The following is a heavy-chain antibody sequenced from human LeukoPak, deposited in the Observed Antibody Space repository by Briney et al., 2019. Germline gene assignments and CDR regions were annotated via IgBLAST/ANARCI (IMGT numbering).Heavy chain of an antibody. Sequence: PSETLSLTCTVSGGSISSGDYYWSWIRQPPGKGLEWIGYIYYSGSTYYNPSLKSRVTISVDTSKNQFPLKLSSVTAADTAVYYCAREGGRDSSGLTHFDYWGQGTLVTVSS. D-gene: IGHD6-19*01. J-gene: IGHJ4*02. CDR3: AREGGRDSSGLTHFDY. CDR1: GGSISSGDYY. V-gene: IGHV4-30-4*01. CDR2: IYYSGST.